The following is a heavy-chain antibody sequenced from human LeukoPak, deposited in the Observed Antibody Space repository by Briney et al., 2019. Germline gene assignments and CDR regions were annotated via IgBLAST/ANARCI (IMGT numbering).Heavy chain of an antibody. D-gene: IGHD2-2*02. CDR1: GFTFSSYG. Sequence: GGSLRLSCAASGFTFSSYGMHWVRQAPGKGLEWVAFIRYDGSNKYYADSVKGLFTISRDNSKNTLYLQMNSLRAEDTAVYYCARACGTISCYTSGWYPFDIWGQGTVVAVSS. CDR2: IRYDGSNK. CDR3: ARACGTISCYTSGWYPFDI. J-gene: IGHJ3*02. V-gene: IGHV3-30*02.